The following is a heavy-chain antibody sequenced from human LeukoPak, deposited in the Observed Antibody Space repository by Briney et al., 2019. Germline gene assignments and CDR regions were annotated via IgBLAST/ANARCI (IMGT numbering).Heavy chain of an antibody. Sequence: SSETLSLTCAVYGGSFSGYYWSWIRQAPGKGLEWVANIKEDGSEKNYADSVKGRFTISRDNAKNSLYLQMNSLRGEDAAVYYCARARYSDFWGQGTLVTVSS. CDR3: ARARYSDF. CDR2: IKEDGSEK. V-gene: IGHV3-7*01. J-gene: IGHJ4*02. CDR1: GGSFSGYY.